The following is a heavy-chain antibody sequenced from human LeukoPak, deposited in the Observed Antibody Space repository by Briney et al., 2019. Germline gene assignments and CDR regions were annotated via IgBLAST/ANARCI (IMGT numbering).Heavy chain of an antibody. CDR3: ARATLEYSSSSAAFDI. V-gene: IGHV4-30-2*01. D-gene: IGHD6-6*01. Sequence: SETLSLTCSVSGGSTNSDLYYWSWIRQPPRKGLEWIGYIYQSGSTYYNPSLKSRVTISVDRSKNQFSLKLSSVTAADTAVYFCARATLEYSSSSAAFDIWGQGTMVTVSS. J-gene: IGHJ3*02. CDR1: GGSTNSDLYY. CDR2: IYQSGST.